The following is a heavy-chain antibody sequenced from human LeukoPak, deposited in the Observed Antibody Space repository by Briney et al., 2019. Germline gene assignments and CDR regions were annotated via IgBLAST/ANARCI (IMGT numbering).Heavy chain of an antibody. Sequence: PSQTLSLTCTVSGGSISSGDYYWSWIRQPPGKGLEWIGYIYYSGSTYYNPSLKSRVTISVDTSKNQFSLKLSSVTAADTAVYYCARDGQWLVRVYAFDIWGQGTMVTVSS. CDR1: GGSISSGDYY. CDR3: ARDGQWLVRVYAFDI. D-gene: IGHD6-19*01. V-gene: IGHV4-30-4*08. J-gene: IGHJ3*02. CDR2: IYYSGST.